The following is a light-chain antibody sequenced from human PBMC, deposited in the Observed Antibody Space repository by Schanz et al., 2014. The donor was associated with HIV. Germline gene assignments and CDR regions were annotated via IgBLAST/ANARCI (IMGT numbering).Light chain of an antibody. CDR2: GAS. CDR1: QSVSSN. J-gene: IGKJ4*01. CDR3: QYFGNSGGT. V-gene: IGKV3-15*01. Sequence: EIVMTQSPATLSVSPGERATLSCRASQSVSSNLAWYQQKPGQAPRLLIYGASTRATGIPARFSGSGSGTEFTLTISSLEPEDFAVYYCQYFGNSGGTFGGGTKVEI.